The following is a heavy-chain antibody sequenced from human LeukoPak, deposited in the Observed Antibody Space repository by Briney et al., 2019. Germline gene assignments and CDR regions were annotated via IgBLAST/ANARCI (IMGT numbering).Heavy chain of an antibody. V-gene: IGHV3-15*01. CDR2: IKSKTDGGTT. D-gene: IGHD3-10*01. J-gene: IGHJ6*03. CDR3: TDVLLWFGEDYYYMDV. Sequence: GSLRLSCAASGFTFSNAWMSWVRQAPGKGLEWVGRIKSKTDGGTTDYAAPVKGRFTISRDDSKNTLYLQMNSLKTEDTAVYYCTDVLLWFGEDYYYMDVWGKGTTVTISS. CDR1: GFTFSNAW.